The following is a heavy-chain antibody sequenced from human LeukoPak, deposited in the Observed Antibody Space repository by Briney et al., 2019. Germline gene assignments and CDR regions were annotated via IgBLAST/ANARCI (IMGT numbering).Heavy chain of an antibody. Sequence: LTGGSLRLSCAASGFTFNTYAMHWVRQAPGKGLEWVANIREERGQEYYVDSVKGRFTISKNSAKNSLYLQMNTLRVEDTAMYYCASLDTAKQPLANHWGQGTLVTVSS. J-gene: IGHJ5*02. CDR2: IREERGQE. CDR3: ASLDTAKQPLANH. D-gene: IGHD5-18*01. V-gene: IGHV3-7*03. CDR1: GFTFNTYA.